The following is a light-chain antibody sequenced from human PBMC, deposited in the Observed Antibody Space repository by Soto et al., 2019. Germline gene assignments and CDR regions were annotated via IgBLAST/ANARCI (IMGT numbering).Light chain of an antibody. CDR3: QQYNSYPWT. V-gene: IGKV1-5*01. J-gene: IGKJ1*01. CDR1: QSISSW. CDR2: DAS. Sequence: DIQMTQSPSTLSASVGDRVTITCRASQSISSWVAWYQQKPGKAPKLLIYDASSLESGVPSRFSGSGSGTDFSLTISSLQPDDFAKYYCQQYNSYPWTFGQGTKVDIK.